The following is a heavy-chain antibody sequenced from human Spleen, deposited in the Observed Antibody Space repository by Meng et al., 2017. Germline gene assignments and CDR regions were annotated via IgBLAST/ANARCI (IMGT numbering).Heavy chain of an antibody. CDR3: AREGAGETPFDY. V-gene: IGHV3-74*01. Sequence: GGSLRLSCAASRFPFSTYWMHWVRQAPGKGLVWVSRINSDGGSTRYAYSVKGRFSISRDNAKNTLYLQMNSLRVEDTAVYYCAREGAGETPFDYWGQGTLVTVSS. CDR1: RFPFSTYW. J-gene: IGHJ4*02. D-gene: IGHD3-10*01. CDR2: INSDGGST.